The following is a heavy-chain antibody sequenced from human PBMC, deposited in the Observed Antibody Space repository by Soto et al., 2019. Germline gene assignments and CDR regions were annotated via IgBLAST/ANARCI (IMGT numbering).Heavy chain of an antibody. CDR3: ARGGFLGYCSSTSCYRAPYYYYGMDV. J-gene: IGHJ6*02. D-gene: IGHD2-2*01. V-gene: IGHV4-34*01. CDR1: GGSFSGYY. Sequence: QVQLQQWGAGLLKPSETLSLTCAVYGGSFSGYYWSWIRQPPGKGLEWIGEINHSGSTNYNPSLKSRVTISVDTPKTQFSLKLSSVTAADTAVYYCARGGFLGYCSSTSCYRAPYYYYGMDVWGQGTTVTVSS. CDR2: INHSGST.